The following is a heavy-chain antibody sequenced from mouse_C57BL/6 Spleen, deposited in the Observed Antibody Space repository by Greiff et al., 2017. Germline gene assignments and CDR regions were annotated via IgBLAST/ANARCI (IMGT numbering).Heavy chain of an antibody. Sequence: QVQLQQPGAELVRPGSSVKLSCKASGYTFTSYWMHWVKQRPIQGLEWIGNIDPSDSETHYNQKFKDKATLTVDKSSSTAYMQLSSLTSEDSAVYYCAREHLGNPFDYWGQGTTLTVSS. D-gene: IGHD2-1*01. CDR1: GYTFTSYW. CDR2: IDPSDSET. CDR3: AREHLGNPFDY. J-gene: IGHJ2*01. V-gene: IGHV1-52*01.